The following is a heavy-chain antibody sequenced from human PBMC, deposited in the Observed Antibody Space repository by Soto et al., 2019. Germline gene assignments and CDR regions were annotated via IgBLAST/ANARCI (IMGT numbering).Heavy chain of an antibody. CDR3: ARVEDLKQWLEHLDS. D-gene: IGHD6-19*01. CDR1: GFTFNTYG. V-gene: IGHV3-23*01. Sequence: VGSLRLSCAASGFTFNTYGMSWVRQAPGKGLEWVSSIRGSAGRTFYADFVEGRFTISRDNSKNTLFLQMSSLRAEDAAVYYCARVEDLKQWLEHLDSWGQGALVNVSS. J-gene: IGHJ4*02. CDR2: IRGSAGRT.